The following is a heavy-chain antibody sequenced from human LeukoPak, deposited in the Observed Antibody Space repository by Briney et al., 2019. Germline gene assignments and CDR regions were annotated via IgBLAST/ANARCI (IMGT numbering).Heavy chain of an antibody. CDR2: ISGSGGST. J-gene: IGHJ2*01. D-gene: IGHD3-22*01. V-gene: IGHV3-23*01. CDR3: AKDRHYYDSSGYYYWNFDL. Sequence: GGSLRLSCAASGFPFSSYAMSWVRQAPGKGLEWVSAISGSGGSTYYADSVKGRFTISRDNSKNTLYLQMNSLRAEDTAVYYCAKDRHYYDSSGYYYWNFDLWGRGTLVTVSS. CDR1: GFPFSSYA.